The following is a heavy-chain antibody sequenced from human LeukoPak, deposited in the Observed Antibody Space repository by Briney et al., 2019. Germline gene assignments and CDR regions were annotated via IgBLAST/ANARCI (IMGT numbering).Heavy chain of an antibody. V-gene: IGHV4-4*07. D-gene: IGHD5-24*01. CDR1: GGSISSYY. Sequence: PSETLSLTCTVSGGSISSYYWSWIRQPAGKGLEWVGRIYTSGSTNYNPSLKSRVTMSVDTSKNQFSLKLSSVTAADTAVYYCARGSTNSMDVEMATIGYAFDIWGQGTMVTVSS. CDR3: ARGSTNSMDVEMATIGYAFDI. J-gene: IGHJ3*02. CDR2: IYTSGST.